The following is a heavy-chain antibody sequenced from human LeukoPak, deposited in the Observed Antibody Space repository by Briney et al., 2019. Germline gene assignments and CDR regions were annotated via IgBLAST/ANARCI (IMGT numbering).Heavy chain of an antibody. CDR3: ARITAYSGYDFDF. Sequence: PSETLSLTCSVSGVSISPFYWSWIRQSPERGLEWIGWIFYTGLTEYNPSLQRRVTISLDTSNNQFPLKLNSLTAADPAVYYCARITAYSGYDFDFWGQGTPVTVSS. V-gene: IGHV4-59*01. CDR2: IFYTGLT. D-gene: IGHD5-12*01. CDR1: GVSISPFY. J-gene: IGHJ4*02.